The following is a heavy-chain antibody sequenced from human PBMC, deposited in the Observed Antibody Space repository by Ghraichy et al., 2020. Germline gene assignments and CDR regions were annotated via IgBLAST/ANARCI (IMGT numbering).Heavy chain of an antibody. CDR1: GFTFDDYA. CDR3: AKSPYYYDPVGRGRSYWYFDL. J-gene: IGHJ2*01. D-gene: IGHD3-22*01. V-gene: IGHV3-9*01. Sequence: SLNISCAASGFTFDDYAMHWVRQAPGKGLEWVSGISWNSGSIGYADSVKGRFTISRDNAKNSLYLQMNSLRAEDTALYYCAKSPYYYDPVGRGRSYWYFDLWGRGTLVTVSS. CDR2: ISWNSGSI.